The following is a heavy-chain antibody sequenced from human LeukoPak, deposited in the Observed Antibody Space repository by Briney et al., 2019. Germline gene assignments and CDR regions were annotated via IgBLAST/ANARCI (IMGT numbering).Heavy chain of an antibody. CDR2: IRQDGSQK. CDR1: GFTFSSYW. D-gene: IGHD2-8*01. V-gene: IGHV3-7*03. CDR3: ARDREWPLDY. J-gene: IGHJ4*02. Sequence: PGGSLRLSCAASGFTFSSYWMTWVRQAPGKGLEWMASIRQDGSQKYCVESVKGRFTISRDNAKNSLYLQMNSLRAEDTAVYYCARDREWPLDYWGQGTLVTVSS.